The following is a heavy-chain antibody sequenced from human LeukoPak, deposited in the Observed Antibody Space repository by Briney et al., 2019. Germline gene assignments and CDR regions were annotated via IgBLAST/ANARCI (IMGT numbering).Heavy chain of an antibody. CDR3: ARREMITHNAFDI. CDR2: IYPDDSQT. D-gene: IGHD1-14*01. V-gene: IGHV5-51*01. J-gene: IGHJ3*02. Sequence: GESLKISCQGSANTFSDYWIGWARQMPGKGLEWMGVIYPDDSQTTYSPSFERQVTISADKSINTAYLQWNSLKATDTAMYYCARREMITHNAFDIWGQGTMVTVSA. CDR1: ANTFSDYW.